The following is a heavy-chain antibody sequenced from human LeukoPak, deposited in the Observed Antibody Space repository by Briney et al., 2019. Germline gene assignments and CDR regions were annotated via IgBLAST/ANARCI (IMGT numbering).Heavy chain of an antibody. J-gene: IGHJ3*01. CDR2: MSYDGSNK. CDR3: AKTRTSRWERDAFDF. CDR1: GFAVSSYG. D-gene: IGHD1-26*01. Sequence: GGSLRLSCGASGFAVSSYGMHWVRQAPDKGLEWVAIMSYDGSNKYYADSVKGRFTISRDNSENTLYLQMNSLGADDTAVYYCAKTRTSRWERDAFDFWGQGTMVTVSS. V-gene: IGHV3-30*18.